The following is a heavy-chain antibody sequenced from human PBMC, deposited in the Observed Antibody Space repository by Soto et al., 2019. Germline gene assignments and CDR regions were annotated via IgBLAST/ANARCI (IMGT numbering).Heavy chain of an antibody. CDR1: GYTFTXXX. Sequence: QVQLVQSGAEVKNPGASVKVSCKASGYTFTXXXXXXXXXXXXXXLEWMGWMNPNSGNTGYAQKFQGRVTMTRNTXXXXXXXXXXXXXXXXXXXXXXXXXXXXXXXFDYWGQGTLVTVSS. V-gene: IGHV1-8*01. CDR2: MNPNSGNT. J-gene: IGHJ4*02. CDR3: XXXXXXXXXFDY.